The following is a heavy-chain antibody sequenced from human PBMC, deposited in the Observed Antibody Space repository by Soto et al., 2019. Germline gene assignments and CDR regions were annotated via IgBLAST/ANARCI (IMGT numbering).Heavy chain of an antibody. CDR2: ISGSGTTT. Sequence: SGRSLRRSCAASGFTFSTYGMSWVRQAPGKGLEWVSGISGSGTTTYDADSVKGRFTISRDNSKNTLYLRMNSLRAENTAVYYCAGVSSTSWYWLNPWRKRPLVTVSS. J-gene: IGHJ5*02. CDR1: GFTFSTYG. D-gene: IGHD2-2*01. V-gene: IGHV3-23*01. CDR3: AGVSSTSWYWLNP.